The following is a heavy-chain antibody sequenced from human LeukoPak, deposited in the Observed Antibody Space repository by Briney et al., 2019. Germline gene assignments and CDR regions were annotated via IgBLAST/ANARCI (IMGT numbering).Heavy chain of an antibody. D-gene: IGHD5-12*01. V-gene: IGHV1-69*06. CDR3: ARDDGIVATAHYYYMDV. Sequence: ASVKVSCKASGYTFTSYYMHWVRQAPGQGLEWMGGIIPIFGTANYAQKFQGRVTITADKSTSTAYMELSSLRSEDTAVYYCARDDGIVATAHYYYMDVWGKGTTVTVSS. CDR2: IIPIFGTA. CDR1: GYTFTSYY. J-gene: IGHJ6*03.